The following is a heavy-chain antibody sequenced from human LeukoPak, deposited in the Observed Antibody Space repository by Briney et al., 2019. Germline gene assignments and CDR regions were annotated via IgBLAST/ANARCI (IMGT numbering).Heavy chain of an antibody. CDR2: ISSSGSTI. J-gene: IGHJ6*02. CDR3: ARDSHYYDSSGYGGGYYYYGMDV. Sequence: GGSLRLSCAPSGFTFSDYYMSWIRQAPGKGLAWVSYISSSGSTICYADSVKGRFTISRGNAKNSLYLQMNSLRAEDTAVYYCARDSHYYDSSGYGGGYYYYGMDVWGQGTTVTVSS. D-gene: IGHD3-22*01. CDR1: GFTFSDYY. V-gene: IGHV3-11*01.